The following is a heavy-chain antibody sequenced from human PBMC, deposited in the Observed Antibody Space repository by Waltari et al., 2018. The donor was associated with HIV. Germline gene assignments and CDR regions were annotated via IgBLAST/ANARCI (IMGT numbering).Heavy chain of an antibody. J-gene: IGHJ4*02. V-gene: IGHV3-21*01. CDR1: GFTFINYG. CDR2: ISGSGDYI. Sequence: EVQLVESGGGLVKPGGSLRLSCAASGFTFINYGMNWVRQATGKGLEWVSSISGSGDYIFYADSLEGRFTISRDNAKNSFHLQMNSLRVEDTAVYYCARAWGSTSRNYYFDYWGQGTLVTVSS. CDR3: ARAWGSTSRNYYFDY. D-gene: IGHD2-2*01.